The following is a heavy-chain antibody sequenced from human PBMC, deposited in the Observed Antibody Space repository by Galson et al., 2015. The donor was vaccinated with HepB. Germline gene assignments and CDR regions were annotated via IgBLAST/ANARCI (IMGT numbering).Heavy chain of an antibody. CDR3: AKGALEQWLEVDY. CDR1: GFTFSSYG. CDR2: ISYDGSNK. V-gene: IGHV3-30*18. J-gene: IGHJ4*02. D-gene: IGHD6-19*01. Sequence: SLRLSCAASGFTFSSYGMHWVRQAPGKGLEWVAVISYDGSNKYYADSVKGRFTISRDNSKNTLYLQMNSLRAEDTAVYYCAKGALEQWLEVDYWGQGTLVTVSS.